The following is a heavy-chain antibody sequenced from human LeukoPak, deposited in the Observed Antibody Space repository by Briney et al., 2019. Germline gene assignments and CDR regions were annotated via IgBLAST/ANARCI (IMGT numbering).Heavy chain of an antibody. Sequence: GESLQISCKGSGYSFTSYWIGWVRQMPGKGLEWMGIIYPGDSDTRYSPSFQGQVTISADKSISTAYLQWSSLKASDTAMYYCARATSSGYSGDAFDIWGQGTMVTVSS. CDR3: ARATSSGYSGDAFDI. V-gene: IGHV5-51*01. J-gene: IGHJ3*02. D-gene: IGHD3-22*01. CDR2: IYPGDSDT. CDR1: GYSFTSYW.